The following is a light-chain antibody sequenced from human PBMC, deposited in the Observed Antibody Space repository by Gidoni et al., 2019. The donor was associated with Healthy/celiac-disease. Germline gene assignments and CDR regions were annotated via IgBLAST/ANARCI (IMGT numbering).Light chain of an antibody. CDR1: NIGSKS. CDR3: QVWDSSSDLRV. V-gene: IGLV3-21*04. Sequence: SYVLTQPPSVSVAPGKTARITCGGNNIGSKSVHWYQQKPGQAPVLVIYYDSDRPSGTPERFSGSNSGNTATLTISRVEAGDEADYYCQVWDSSSDLRVFGGGTKLTVL. CDR2: YDS. J-gene: IGLJ2*01.